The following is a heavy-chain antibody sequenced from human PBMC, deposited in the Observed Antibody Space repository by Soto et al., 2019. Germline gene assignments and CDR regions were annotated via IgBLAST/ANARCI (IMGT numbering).Heavy chain of an antibody. CDR3: AQVGSYSSSWFGYFQS. Sequence: PGGSLRLSCAASGFTFIDHGMHWVRQAPGKGLEWVAVISYGGSEKYYADSVKGRFTISRDNSKNTLYLQMNSLRAEDTAVYYCAQVGSYSSSWFGYFQSWGQRTLVTVSS. CDR2: ISYGGSEK. V-gene: IGHV3-30*03. J-gene: IGHJ1*01. D-gene: IGHD6-13*01. CDR1: GFTFIDHG.